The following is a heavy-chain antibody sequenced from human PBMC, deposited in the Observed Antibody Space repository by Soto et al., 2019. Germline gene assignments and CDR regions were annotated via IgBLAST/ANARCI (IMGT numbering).Heavy chain of an antibody. CDR3: ARDRLLLLQVLDAFDI. V-gene: IGHV3-33*01. CDR2: IWYDGSNK. Sequence: QVQLVESGGGVVQPGRSLRLSCAASGFTFSSYGMHWVRQAPGKGLEWVAVIWYDGSNKYYADSVKGRFTISRDNSKNTLYLQMNSLRAADTAVYYCARDRLLLLQVLDAFDIWGQGTMVTVSS. D-gene: IGHD3-22*01. J-gene: IGHJ3*02. CDR1: GFTFSSYG.